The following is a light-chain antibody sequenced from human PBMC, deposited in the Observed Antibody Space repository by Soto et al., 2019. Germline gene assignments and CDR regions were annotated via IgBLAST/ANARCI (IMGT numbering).Light chain of an antibody. V-gene: IGKV3-15*01. CDR2: GAS. CDR3: QQYDNWPKT. CDR1: RSVYGN. J-gene: IGKJ1*01. Sequence: EIVMTKSPDTLSVSPGEGATLSCRASRSVYGNLAWYQQKPGQAPRLLISGASSRATGVPARFSGSGFGTEFTHTISSLQSEDFAVYYCQQYDNWPKTFGQGTRVEV.